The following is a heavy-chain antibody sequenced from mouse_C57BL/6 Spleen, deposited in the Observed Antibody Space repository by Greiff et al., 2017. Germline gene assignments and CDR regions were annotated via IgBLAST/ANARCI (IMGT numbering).Heavy chain of an antibody. CDR2: IDPSDSYT. Sequence: QVQLKQSGAELVMPGASVKLSCKASGYTFTSYWMHWVKQRPGQGLEWIGEIDPSDSYTNYNQKFKGKSTLTVDKSSSTAYMQLSSLTSEDSAVYYCARKEVYYDYGWYFDVWGTGTTVTVSS. J-gene: IGHJ1*03. CDR3: ARKEVYYDYGWYFDV. V-gene: IGHV1-69*01. CDR1: GYTFTSYW. D-gene: IGHD2-4*01.